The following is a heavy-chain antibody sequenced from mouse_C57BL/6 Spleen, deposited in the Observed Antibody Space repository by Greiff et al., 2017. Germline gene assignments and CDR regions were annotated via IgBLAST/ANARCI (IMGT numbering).Heavy chain of an antibody. J-gene: IGHJ4*01. CDR3: ALSTMKAANAMDY. CDR1: GYTFTSYW. Sequence: QVQLQQPGAELVKPGASVKLSCKASGYTFTSYWMHWVKQRPGQGLEWIGMIHPNSGSTNYNEKFKSKATLTVDKSSSTAYMQLSSLTSEDSAVYYCALSTMKAANAMDYWGQGTSATVSS. V-gene: IGHV1-64*01. CDR2: IHPNSGST. D-gene: IGHD2-4*01.